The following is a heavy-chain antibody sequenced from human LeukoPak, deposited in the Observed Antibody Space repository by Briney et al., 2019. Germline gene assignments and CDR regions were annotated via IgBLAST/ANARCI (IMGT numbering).Heavy chain of an antibody. CDR2: IYSGGST. CDR1: GSTVSSNY. D-gene: IGHD6-19*01. Sequence: GGSLRLSCAASGSTVSSNYMSWVRQAPGKGLEWVSIIYSGGSTYYADSVKGRFTISRDNSKNTLYLQMNSLRAEDTAVYYCARASSSGWRGNLDYWGQGTLVTVSS. CDR3: ARASSSGWRGNLDY. V-gene: IGHV3-66*01. J-gene: IGHJ4*02.